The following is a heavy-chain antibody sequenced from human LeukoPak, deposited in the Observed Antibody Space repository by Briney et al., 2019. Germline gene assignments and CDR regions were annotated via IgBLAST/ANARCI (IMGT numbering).Heavy chain of an antibody. V-gene: IGHV1-69*05. CDR1: GGTFSSYA. CDR2: IIPIFGTA. CDR3: ARDHDFWSANPPRLDY. J-gene: IGHJ4*02. D-gene: IGHD3-3*01. Sequence: GASVKVSCKASGGTFSSYAISWVRQAPGQGLEWVGGIIPIFGTANYAQKFQGRVTITTDESTSTAYMELSSLRSEDTAVYYCARDHDFWSANPPRLDYWGQGTLVTVSS.